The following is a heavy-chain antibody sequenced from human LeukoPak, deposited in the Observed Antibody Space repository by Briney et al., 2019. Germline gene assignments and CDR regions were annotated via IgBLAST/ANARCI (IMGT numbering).Heavy chain of an antibody. CDR1: GYTLTELS. CDR3: ATDLKDLFRGFDP. J-gene: IGHJ5*02. V-gene: IGHV1-24*01. CDR2: FDPEDGET. Sequence: ASVTVSFTVSGYTLTELSMHWVRQAPGKGLEWMGGFDPEDGETIYAQKFQGRVTMTEDTSTDTAYMELSSLRSEDTAVYYCATDLKDLFRGFDPWGQGTLVTVSS. D-gene: IGHD3-10*01.